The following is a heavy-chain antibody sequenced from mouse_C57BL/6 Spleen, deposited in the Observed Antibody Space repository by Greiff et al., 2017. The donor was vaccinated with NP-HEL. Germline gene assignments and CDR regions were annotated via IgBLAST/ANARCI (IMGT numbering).Heavy chain of an antibody. J-gene: IGHJ4*01. CDR2: ISSGSSTI. D-gene: IGHD2-5*01. CDR3: ESYSRYAMDY. V-gene: IGHV5-17*01. CDR1: GFTFSDYG. Sequence: EVKVEESGGGLVKPGGSLKLSCAASGFTFSDYGMHWVRQAPEKGLEWVAYISSGSSTIYYADTVKGRFTISRDNAKNTLFLQMTSLRSEDTAMYYCESYSRYAMDYWGQGTSVTVSS.